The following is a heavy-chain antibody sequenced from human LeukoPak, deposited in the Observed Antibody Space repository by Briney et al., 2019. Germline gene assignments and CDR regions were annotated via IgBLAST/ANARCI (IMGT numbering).Heavy chain of an antibody. D-gene: IGHD2-21*01. CDR3: ARHLAARLGGARFSDY. J-gene: IGHJ4*02. V-gene: IGHV4-59*08. CDR1: GGSISGYY. CDR2: INNSGST. Sequence: SETLSLTCAVSGGSISGYYWSWIRQPPGKGLEWIGYINNSGSTNYNPSLKSRVTISVDTSRNQLSLKLSSVTAADTAVYYCARHLAARLGGARFSDYWGQGTLVTVSS.